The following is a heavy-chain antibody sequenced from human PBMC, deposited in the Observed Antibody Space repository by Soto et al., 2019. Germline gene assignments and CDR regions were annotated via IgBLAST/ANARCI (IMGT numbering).Heavy chain of an antibody. CDR1: GGSISSYY. J-gene: IGHJ6*03. V-gene: IGHV4-59*01. CDR2: IYYSGST. Sequence: SETLSLTCTVSGGSISSYYWSWIRQPPGKGLEWIGYIYYSGSTNYNPSLKSRVTISVDTSKNQFPLKLSSVTAADTAVYYCARLGLTTVTYRGYYYMDVWGKGTTVTVSS. D-gene: IGHD4-17*01. CDR3: ARLGLTTVTYRGYYYMDV.